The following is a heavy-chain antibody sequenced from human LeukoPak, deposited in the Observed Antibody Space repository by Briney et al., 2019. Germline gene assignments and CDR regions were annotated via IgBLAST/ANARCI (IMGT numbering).Heavy chain of an antibody. CDR2: ISGSGGST. CDR3: AKAPDYYGSGSYEDY. D-gene: IGHD3-10*01. Sequence: PGGSLRLSCAASGFTFSSYGMSWVRQAPGKGLEWVSAISGSGGSTYYADSVKGRFTISRDNSKNTLYLQMNSLRAKDTAVYYCAKAPDYYGSGSYEDYWGQGTLVTVSS. CDR1: GFTFSSYG. V-gene: IGHV3-23*01. J-gene: IGHJ4*02.